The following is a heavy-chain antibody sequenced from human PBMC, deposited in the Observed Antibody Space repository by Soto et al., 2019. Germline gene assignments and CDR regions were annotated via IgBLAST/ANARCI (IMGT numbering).Heavy chain of an antibody. CDR2: INDTGNI. D-gene: IGHD3-10*01. CDR3: ARGLIVWFGGLSRRGGYYYYMDV. V-gene: IGHV4-34*01. Sequence: QVQLQQWGAGLLKPSETLSLTCAVYGGSFSGYQWTWIRQTPGKGLEWIGEINDTGNINYNPSLKSRVTIFIATPKKQSSLKLSSVTAADTAVYYCARGLIVWFGGLSRRGGYYYYMDVWGKGTTVTVSS. CDR1: GGSFSGYQ. J-gene: IGHJ6*03.